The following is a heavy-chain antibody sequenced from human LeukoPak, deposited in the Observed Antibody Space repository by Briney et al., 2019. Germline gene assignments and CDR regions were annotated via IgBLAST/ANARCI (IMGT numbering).Heavy chain of an antibody. CDR1: GFTFSSYA. J-gene: IGHJ6*02. CDR2: IKQDGSEK. D-gene: IGHD3-3*01. CDR3: AREDSTGSFWSATLYGMDV. Sequence: GGSLRLSCAASGFTFSSYAMGWVRQAPGKGLEWVANIKQDGSEKYYVDSVKGRFTISRDNAKNSLYLQMNSLRAEDTAVYYCAREDSTGSFWSATLYGMDVWGQGTTVTVSS. V-gene: IGHV3-7*01.